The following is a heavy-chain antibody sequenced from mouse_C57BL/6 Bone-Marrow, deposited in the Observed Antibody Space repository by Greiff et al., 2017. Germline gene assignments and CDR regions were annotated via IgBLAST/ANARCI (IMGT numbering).Heavy chain of an antibody. Sequence: QVQLQQSGAELVKPGASVKISCKASGYAFSSYWLNWVKQRPGQGLEWIGQIYPGDGDTNYNGKFKGKATLTADKSSSTAYMQLSSLTSEDSAVYFCARTGGNDGYFPVWGTGTTVTVSS. V-gene: IGHV1-80*01. CDR1: GYAFSSYW. CDR2: IYPGDGDT. CDR3: ARTGGNDGYFPV. D-gene: IGHD2-3*01. J-gene: IGHJ1*03.